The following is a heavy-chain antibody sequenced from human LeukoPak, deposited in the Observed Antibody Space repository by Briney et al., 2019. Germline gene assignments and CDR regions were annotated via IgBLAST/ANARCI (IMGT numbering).Heavy chain of an antibody. J-gene: IGHJ4*02. CDR1: GFTFTSYG. CDR2: IWNDGSNK. D-gene: IGHD3-10*01. CDR3: ARASGPFDY. V-gene: IGHV3-33*08. Sequence: PGRSLRLSCAASGFTFTSYGMHWVRQAPGKGLEWVAVIWNDGSNKYYADSVKGRFTISRDNSKNMLYLQMSSLRAEDTAVYSCARASGPFDYWGQGTLVTVSS.